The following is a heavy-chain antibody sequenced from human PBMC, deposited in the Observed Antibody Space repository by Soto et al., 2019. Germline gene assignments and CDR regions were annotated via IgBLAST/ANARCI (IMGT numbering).Heavy chain of an antibody. D-gene: IGHD1-1*01. CDR1: GGSISHYY. J-gene: IGHJ6*02. CDR2: IHDGKT. V-gene: IGHV4-59*01. CDR3: ARARVNLLREIVKYNMDL. Sequence: ETLSLTCSVSGGSISHYYWSWIRQSPGKGLEWIGYIHDGKTNTTPSLQSRATLSMDTSRNQLSLRLTSVTAADTAIYYCARARVNLLREIVKYNMDLWGQGTTVTVSS.